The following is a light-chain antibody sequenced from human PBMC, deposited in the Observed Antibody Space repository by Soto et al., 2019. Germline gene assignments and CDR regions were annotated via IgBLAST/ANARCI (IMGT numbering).Light chain of an antibody. J-gene: IGLJ1*01. CDR1: SSDVGSYNL. CDR2: EAF. CDR3: CSYAGSTTLYV. V-gene: IGLV2-23*01. Sequence: QSALTQPASVSGSPGQSITISCTGTSSDVGSYNLVSWYQQHPGTAPKLMIYEAFKRPSGVSNRFSGSKSGDTASLTLSGLQAEDEADYYCCSYAGSTTLYVFGTGTKLTVL.